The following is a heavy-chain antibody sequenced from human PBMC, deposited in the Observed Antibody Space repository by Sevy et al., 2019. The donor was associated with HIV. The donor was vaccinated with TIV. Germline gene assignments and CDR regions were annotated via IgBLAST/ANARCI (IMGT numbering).Heavy chain of an antibody. J-gene: IGHJ4*02. Sequence: ASVKVSCKASEYTFTGYYIHWVRQAPGQELEWMGWINPNSGGTNYAQKFQGRVTMTRDTSISTAYMDLSSLKSDDTAVYYCATDNIVVAGWDFDYWGQGTLVTVSS. V-gene: IGHV1-2*02. CDR2: INPNSGGT. D-gene: IGHD6-19*01. CDR1: EYTFTGYY. CDR3: ATDNIVVAGWDFDY.